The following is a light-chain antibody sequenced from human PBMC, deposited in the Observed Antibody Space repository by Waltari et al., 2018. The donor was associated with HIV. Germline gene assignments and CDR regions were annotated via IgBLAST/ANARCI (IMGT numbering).Light chain of an antibody. CDR3: QSPDRTGTLAV. J-gene: IGLJ3*02. CDR1: ELPAQY. Sequence: YDLTHPPSVSVSPGQTASVICSGGELPAQYAHLYQQRPGQAPVLVIYKDTERPSGIPERFSGSSSGTTATLTISGVQEEDEGDYYCQSPDRTGTLAVFGGGTKLTVL. CDR2: KDT. V-gene: IGLV3-25*03.